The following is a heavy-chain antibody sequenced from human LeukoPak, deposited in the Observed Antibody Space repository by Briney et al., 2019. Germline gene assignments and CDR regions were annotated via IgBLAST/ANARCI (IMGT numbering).Heavy chain of an antibody. V-gene: IGHV4-59*01. CDR2: IYYSGST. J-gene: IGHJ3*02. D-gene: IGHD2-15*01. Sequence: PSETLSLTCTVSGGSISSYYWSWIRQPPGKGLEWIGYIYYSGSTNYNPSLKSRVTISVDTSKNQFSLKLSSVTAADTAVYYCARGRYCSGGSCYKSEGAFDIWGQGTMVTVSS. CDR3: ARGRYCSGGSCYKSEGAFDI. CDR1: GGSISSYY.